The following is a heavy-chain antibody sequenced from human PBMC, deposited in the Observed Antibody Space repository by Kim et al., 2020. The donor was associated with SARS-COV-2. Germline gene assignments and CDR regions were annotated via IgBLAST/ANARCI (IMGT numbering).Heavy chain of an antibody. J-gene: IGHJ6*02. CDR2: IIPIFGTA. V-gene: IGHV1-69*13. CDR1: GGTFSSYA. CDR3: ARDCSSTSCYLQGYGMDV. D-gene: IGHD2-2*01. Sequence: SVKVSCKASGGTFSSYAISWVRQAPGQGLEWMGGIIPIFGTANYAQKFQGRVTITADESTSTAYMELSSLRSEDTAVYYCARDCSSTSCYLQGYGMDVWGQGTTVTVSS.